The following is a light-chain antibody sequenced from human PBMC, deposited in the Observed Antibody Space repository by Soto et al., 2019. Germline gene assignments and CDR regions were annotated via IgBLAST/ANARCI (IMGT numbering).Light chain of an antibody. V-gene: IGKV1-5*03. CDR3: QQYNSHSPWT. CDR1: QSVSTW. Sequence: DIQMTQSPSTLSASVGDRVTITCRASQSVSTWLAWYQQKPGKAPQVMXSMASTLESGVPSRFSGSGSGTELTLTISSLQTDDFANYYCQQYNSHSPWTFGQGTKVDIK. CDR2: MAS. J-gene: IGKJ1*01.